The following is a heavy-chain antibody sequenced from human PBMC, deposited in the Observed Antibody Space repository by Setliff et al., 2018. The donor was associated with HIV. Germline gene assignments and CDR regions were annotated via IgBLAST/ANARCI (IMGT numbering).Heavy chain of an antibody. CDR2: IYYSGST. J-gene: IGHJ3*02. V-gene: IGHV4-39*01. CDR1: GGSISSSSYY. D-gene: IGHD5-18*01. Sequence: SETLSLTCTVSGGSISSSSYYWGWIRQPPGKGLEWIGSIYYSGSTYYNPSLKSRVTISVDASKNQFSLKLSSVTAADTAVYYCARRQQLWLLYAFDIWGQGTMVTVS. CDR3: ARRQQLWLLYAFDI.